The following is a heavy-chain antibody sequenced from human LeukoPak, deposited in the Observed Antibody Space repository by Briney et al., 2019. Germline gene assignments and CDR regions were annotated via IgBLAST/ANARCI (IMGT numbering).Heavy chain of an antibody. D-gene: IGHD2-2*01. CDR2: ITSGGGST. V-gene: IGHV3-23*01. CDR1: GFTFSSYA. CDR3: AKDHPDCRGSSCLLFDC. Sequence: GGSLRLSCAASGFTFSSYAMSWVRQAPGKGLEWVSSITSGGGSTYFADSVKGRFTISRDNTKNTLYLQMISLRAEDTAVYYCAKDHPDCRGSSCLLFDCWGQGTLVTVAS. J-gene: IGHJ4*02.